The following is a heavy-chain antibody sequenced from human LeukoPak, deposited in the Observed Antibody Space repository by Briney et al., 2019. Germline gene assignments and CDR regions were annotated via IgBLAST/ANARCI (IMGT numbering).Heavy chain of an antibody. V-gene: IGHV1-2*02. CDR1: GYTFTGYY. Sequence: ASVKVSCKASGYTFTGYYMHWVRQAPGQGLEWMGWINPNSGGTNYAQKFQGRVTMTRDTSISTAYMELSRLRSDDTAVYYCARVIHWVAPFDYWGQGTLVTVSS. CDR3: ARVIHWVAPFDY. J-gene: IGHJ4*02. D-gene: IGHD7-27*01. CDR2: INPNSGGT.